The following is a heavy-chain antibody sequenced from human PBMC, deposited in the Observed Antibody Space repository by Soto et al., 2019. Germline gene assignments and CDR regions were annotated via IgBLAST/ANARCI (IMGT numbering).Heavy chain of an antibody. V-gene: IGHV1-69*01. J-gene: IGHJ4*02. D-gene: IGHD3-22*01. CDR1: GGTFSTYP. CDR3: ARALYYYDSSGYLMFDY. CDR2: IIPLFGTA. Sequence: QVQLVQSGAEVKKPGSSVKVSCKASGGTFSTYPISWLRQAPEQGLEWWGGIIPLFGTANYAQKFQGRVTSTADESTSTAYMELSSLRSEDTAVYYCARALYYYDSSGYLMFDYWCQGTLVTVSS.